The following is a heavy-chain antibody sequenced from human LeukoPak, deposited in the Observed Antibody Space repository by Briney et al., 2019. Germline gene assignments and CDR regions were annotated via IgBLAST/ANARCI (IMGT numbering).Heavy chain of an antibody. CDR1: GGSISSNSYY. CDR2: IYYTGST. CDR3: ARGAYCGADCYPLDY. V-gene: IGHV4-39*07. D-gene: IGHD2-21*02. J-gene: IGHJ4*02. Sequence: PSETLSLTCTVSGGSISSNSYYWGWIRQSPGRGLEWIANIYYTGSTYYNPSLKSRITISVGTSKSQFSLELSTVTAADTAVYYCARGAYCGADCYPLDYWGQGTLVIVSS.